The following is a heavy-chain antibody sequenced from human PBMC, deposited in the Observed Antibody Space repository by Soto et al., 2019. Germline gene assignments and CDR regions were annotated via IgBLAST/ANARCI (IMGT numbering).Heavy chain of an antibody. CDR3: ARGPYSDSSQCFDP. CDR1: GFTFSSYA. CDR2: ISGRGDRT. Sequence: EVEVLESGGGLGQPGGSLRLSCAASGFTFSSYAMAWVRQAPGKGLEWVSSISGRGDRTYYADSVKGRFTISRDNSKNTLSLQMNRLRAEDTALYYCARGPYSDSSQCFDPWGQGTLVTVSS. V-gene: IGHV3-23*01. D-gene: IGHD6-6*01. J-gene: IGHJ5*02.